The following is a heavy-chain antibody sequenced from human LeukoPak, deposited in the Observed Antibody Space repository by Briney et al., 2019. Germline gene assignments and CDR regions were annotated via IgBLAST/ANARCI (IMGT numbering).Heavy chain of an antibody. CDR2: IYKSETT. D-gene: IGHD1-26*01. CDR1: GGSITSLY. V-gene: IGHV4-59*11. CDR3: AREKDTGSNHAKIRYDI. Sequence: SETLSLTCAVSGGSITSLYCNWLRQPPGKGLEWIGYIYKSETTNYSPSLRSRVTISADTSKNQFSLKLTSATAADTAVYYCAREKDTGSNHAKIRYDIWGQGTMVTVSS. J-gene: IGHJ3*02.